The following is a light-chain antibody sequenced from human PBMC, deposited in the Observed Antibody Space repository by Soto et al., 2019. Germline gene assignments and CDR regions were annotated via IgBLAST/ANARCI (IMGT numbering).Light chain of an antibody. Sequence: DIQVTQSPSNLAASVGDRVTITCRASQSVSTWLAWYQQKPGKAPKLLIYKASSLESGVPSRFSGSGSGTEFTLTITSLQPDEFATYYCQQYNSYSGTVGQGTRLEIK. J-gene: IGKJ5*01. CDR2: KAS. CDR1: QSVSTW. CDR3: QQYNSYSGT. V-gene: IGKV1-5*03.